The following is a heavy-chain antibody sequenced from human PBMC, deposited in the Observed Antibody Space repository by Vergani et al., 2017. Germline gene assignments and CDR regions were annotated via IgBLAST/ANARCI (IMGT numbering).Heavy chain of an antibody. Sequence: QVQLVESGGGVVQPGRSLRLSCAASGFTFSSYGMHWVRQAPGKGLEWVAVISYDGSNKYYADSVKGRFTISRDNSKNTLYLQMNSLRAEDTAVYYCARGAGSWYRGGGFDPWGQGTLVTVSS. CDR1: GFTFSSYG. V-gene: IGHV3-30*03. CDR3: ARGAGSWYRGGGFDP. D-gene: IGHD2-21*01. J-gene: IGHJ5*02. CDR2: ISYDGSNK.